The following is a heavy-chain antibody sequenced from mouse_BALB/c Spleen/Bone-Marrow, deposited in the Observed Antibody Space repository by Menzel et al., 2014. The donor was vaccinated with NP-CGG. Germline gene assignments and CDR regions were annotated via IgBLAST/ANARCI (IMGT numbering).Heavy chain of an antibody. CDR2: ITNGGDNT. J-gene: IGHJ4*01. V-gene: IGHV5-12-1*01. CDR3: VRHKNYYAMDY. CDR1: GFAFSRYD. Sequence: EVQGVESGGGLAKPGGSLKLSCAASGFAFSRYDMSWVRQTPEKRLEWVAYITNGGDNTYYPDTVKGRFTISRDNAKNTLYLQMSSLKSEDTAMYYCVRHKNYYAMDYWGQGTSVTVSS.